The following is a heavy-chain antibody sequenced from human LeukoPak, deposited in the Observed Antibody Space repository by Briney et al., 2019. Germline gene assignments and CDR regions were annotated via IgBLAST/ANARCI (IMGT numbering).Heavy chain of an antibody. D-gene: IGHD3-22*01. CDR1: GGSFSGYY. Sequence: PETLSLTCAVYGGSFSGYYWSWIRQPPGKGLEWIGEINHSGSTNYNPSLKSRVTISVDTSKHQFSLKLSSVTAADTAVYYCARYYYDSSGYYYNAFDIWGQGTMVTVSS. CDR3: ARYYYDSSGYYYNAFDI. V-gene: IGHV4-34*01. CDR2: INHSGST. J-gene: IGHJ3*02.